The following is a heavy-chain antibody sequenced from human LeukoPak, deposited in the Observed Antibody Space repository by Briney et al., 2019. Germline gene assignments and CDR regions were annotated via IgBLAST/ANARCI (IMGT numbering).Heavy chain of an antibody. V-gene: IGHV3-74*01. CDR1: GLAFSAYK. CDR2: ISTDGYTT. CDR3: ARDAVNDYGDPNWFDP. J-gene: IGHJ5*02. D-gene: IGHD4-17*01. Sequence: GGSLRLSCAASGLAFSAYKMHWVRQAPRKGLVWVSRISTDGYTTDYADFVQGRFTASRDNTKNTWSLEMNSLRAEDTAVYYCARDAVNDYGDPNWFDPWGQGTLVTVSS.